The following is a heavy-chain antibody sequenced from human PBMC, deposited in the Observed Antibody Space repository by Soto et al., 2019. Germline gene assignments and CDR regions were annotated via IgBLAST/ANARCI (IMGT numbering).Heavy chain of an antibody. Sequence: EVQLVESGGGLVQPGGSLRLSCAASGFTFRIYSMNWVRQAPGKGLEWISYMTSDTKTIKYADSVKGRFTITRDNDKNSVYRQMTCLRDEDTAVDYCAGSVDGHFDYWGQGTLVTVSS. D-gene: IGHD6-19*01. CDR1: GFTFRIYS. CDR2: MTSDTKTI. V-gene: IGHV3-48*02. J-gene: IGHJ4*02. CDR3: AGSVDGHFDY.